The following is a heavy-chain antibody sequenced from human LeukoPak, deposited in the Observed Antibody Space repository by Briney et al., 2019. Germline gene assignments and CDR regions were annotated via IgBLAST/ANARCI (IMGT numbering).Heavy chain of an antibody. V-gene: IGHV3-30*18. CDR3: ANDDASYGMDV. CDR2: IPYDGSNK. Sequence: PGGSLRLSCAASGFTFSSYGMHWVRQAPGKGLEWVAVIPYDGSNKYYADSVKGRFTISRDNSKNTLYLQMNSLRAEDTAVYYCANDDASYGMDVWGQGTTVTVSS. J-gene: IGHJ6*02. CDR1: GFTFSSYG.